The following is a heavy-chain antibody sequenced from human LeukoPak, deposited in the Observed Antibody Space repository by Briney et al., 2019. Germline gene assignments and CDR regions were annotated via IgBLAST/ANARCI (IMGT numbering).Heavy chain of an antibody. V-gene: IGHV3-23*01. CDR1: GFSFSNYA. CDR2: ISGSGGST. D-gene: IGHD1-1*01. J-gene: IGHJ4*02. Sequence: SGGSLRLSCVSSGFSFSNYAMSWVRQAPGKGLEWVSSISGSGGSTHYADSVKGRFTISRDKTKNTLCLQMNSLRAEDTAVYYCARALTTLTYEGYWGQGTLVTVSS. CDR3: ARALTTLTYEGY.